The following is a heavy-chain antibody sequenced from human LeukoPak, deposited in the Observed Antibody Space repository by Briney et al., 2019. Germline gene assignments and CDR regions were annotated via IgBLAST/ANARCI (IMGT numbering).Heavy chain of an antibody. V-gene: IGHV3-21*01. J-gene: IGHJ4*02. Sequence: GGSLRLSCAASGFTFSTSSMNWVRQAGPGKGLEWVSFISSSSIYIYYADPVKGRFTISRDNAKNSLYLQMDSLRAEDTAVYYCARVGSGTYLVDSWGQGTLVTVSS. CDR3: ARVGSGTYLVDS. CDR1: GFTFSTSS. D-gene: IGHD1-26*01. CDR2: ISSSSIYI.